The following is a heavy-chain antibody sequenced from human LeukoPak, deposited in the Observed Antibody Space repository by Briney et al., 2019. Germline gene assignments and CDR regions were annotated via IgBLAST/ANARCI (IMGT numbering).Heavy chain of an antibody. CDR3: ARGAVGASLLFDY. Sequence: GRSLRLSCAASGFTFSSYSMNWVRQAPGKGLEWVSSTSSSSSYIYYADSVKGRFTISRDNAKNSLYLQMNSLRAEDTAVYYCARGAVGASLLFDYWGQGTLVTVSS. D-gene: IGHD1-26*01. V-gene: IGHV3-21*01. CDR1: GFTFSSYS. J-gene: IGHJ4*02. CDR2: TSSSSSYI.